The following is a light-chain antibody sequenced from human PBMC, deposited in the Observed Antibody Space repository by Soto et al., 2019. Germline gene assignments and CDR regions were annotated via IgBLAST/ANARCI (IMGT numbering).Light chain of an antibody. Sequence: VVTKCPDTGAWCQGEGNTLSFRASQSVSSNYLAWYQQKPGQAPRLLIYGASNRATGIPDRFSGSGSGTDFTLTISRLEPEDSAVYYCQQYSCAPITFGQGTRLEI. CDR2: GAS. V-gene: IGKV3-20*01. CDR3: QQYSCAPIT. J-gene: IGKJ5*01. CDR1: QSVSSNY.